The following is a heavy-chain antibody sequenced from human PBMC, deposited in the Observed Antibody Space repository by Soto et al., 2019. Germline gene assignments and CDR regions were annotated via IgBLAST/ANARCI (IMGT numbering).Heavy chain of an antibody. Sequence: EVQLVESGGGLVQPGGSLRLSCAASGFTVSSDYMSWVRQAPGKGLEWVSVIYSGGSTYYADSVKGRFTISRDNSKNTLYLQMNSLRAEDTAVYHCAGDPGYRNGMDVWGQGTTVTVSS. CDR2: IYSGGST. V-gene: IGHV3-66*01. J-gene: IGHJ6*02. D-gene: IGHD5-12*01. CDR3: AGDPGYRNGMDV. CDR1: GFTVSSDY.